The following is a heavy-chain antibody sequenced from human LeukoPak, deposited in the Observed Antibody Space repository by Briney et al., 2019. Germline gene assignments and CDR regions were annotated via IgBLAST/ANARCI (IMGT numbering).Heavy chain of an antibody. Sequence: SVKVSRKASGGAFSSYAISWVRQAPGQGLEWMGGIIPIFGTANYAQKFQGRVTITADESTSTAYMELSSLRSEDTAVYYCAREYGDILTGYASNWFDPWGQGTLVTVSS. CDR2: IIPIFGTA. J-gene: IGHJ5*02. D-gene: IGHD3-9*01. CDR1: GGAFSSYA. CDR3: AREYGDILTGYASNWFDP. V-gene: IGHV1-69*13.